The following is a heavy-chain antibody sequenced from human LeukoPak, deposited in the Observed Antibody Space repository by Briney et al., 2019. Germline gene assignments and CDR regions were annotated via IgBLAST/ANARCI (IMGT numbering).Heavy chain of an antibody. Sequence: GGSLRLSCAASGLTVSQSYMTWVRQAPGKGLEWVSVIYRDGRTGYADSVEGRFTISGDNSKNTVFLQMNSLRAEDTAVYYCARDEYYYTSGLDYWGQGTLVTVAS. D-gene: IGHD3-3*01. CDR1: GLTVSQSY. CDR3: ARDEYYYTSGLDY. CDR2: IYRDGRT. J-gene: IGHJ4*02. V-gene: IGHV3-53*01.